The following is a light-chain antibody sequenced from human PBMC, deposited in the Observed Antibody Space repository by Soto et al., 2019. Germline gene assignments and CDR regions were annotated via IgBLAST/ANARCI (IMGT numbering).Light chain of an antibody. CDR2: AAS. CDR1: QGIRND. V-gene: IGKV1-17*01. CDR3: LHHSTYPLT. Sequence: DIQMTQFPSSLSASVGDRVTITCRASQGIRNDLGWYQQKPGKAPKRLIYAASSLQSGVPSRFSGRGSGTEFTLAISSLQPEDSATFYCLHHSTYPLTFRQGTKVEIK. J-gene: IGKJ1*01.